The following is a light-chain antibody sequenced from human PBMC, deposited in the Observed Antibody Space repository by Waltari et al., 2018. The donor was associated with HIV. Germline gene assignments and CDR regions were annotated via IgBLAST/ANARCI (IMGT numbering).Light chain of an antibody. J-gene: IGKJ2*01. V-gene: IGKV1-5*03. Sequence: IQMTQSPSTLSASVGDRVTLTCRASHSISTWLAWYQQKAGKAPKLLIYKASNLESGVPSRFSGSGSGTEFTLTISTLQPDDFASYYCQQYNTYSSPTFGQGTKLEMK. CDR2: KAS. CDR3: QQYNTYSSPT. CDR1: HSISTW.